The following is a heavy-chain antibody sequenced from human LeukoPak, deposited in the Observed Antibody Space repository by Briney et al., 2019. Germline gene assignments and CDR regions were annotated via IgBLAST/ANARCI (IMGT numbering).Heavy chain of an antibody. J-gene: IGHJ6*03. CDR2: IYYSGST. CDR3: ARVTGSGYCSGGSCYLSYYYMDV. Sequence: SSETLSLTCTVSGGSISSYYWSWIRQPPGKGLEWIGYIYYSGSTNYNPSLKSRVTISVDTSKNQFSLKLSSVTAADTAVYYCARVTGSGYCSGGSCYLSYYYMDVWGKGTTVTISS. D-gene: IGHD2-15*01. V-gene: IGHV4-59*01. CDR1: GGSISSYY.